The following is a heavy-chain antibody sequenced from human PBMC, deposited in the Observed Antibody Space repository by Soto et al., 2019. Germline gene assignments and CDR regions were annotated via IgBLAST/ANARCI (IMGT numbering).Heavy chain of an antibody. D-gene: IGHD6-13*01. CDR1: GGSISSSSYY. J-gene: IGHJ4*02. V-gene: IGHV4-30-4*08. CDR2: IYYSGST. CDR3: ARFLDSSSWIDY. Sequence: PSETLSLTCTVSGGSISSSSYYCGWIRQPPGKCLEWIGYIYYSGSTYYNPSLKSRVTISVDTSKNQFSLKLSSVTAADSAVYYCARFLDSSSWIDYWGQGTLVTVS.